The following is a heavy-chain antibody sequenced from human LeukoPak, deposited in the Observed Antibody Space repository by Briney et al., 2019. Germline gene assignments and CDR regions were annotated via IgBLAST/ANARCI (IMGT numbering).Heavy chain of an antibody. Sequence: PGGSLRLSCAASGFTFSSYAMSWVRQAPGKGLEWVSAISGSGGSTYYADSVKGRFTISRDNSKNTLYLQMNSLRAEDTAVYYCAKGLRVDSSGYSWFDPWGQGTLVTVSS. CDR2: ISGSGGST. J-gene: IGHJ5*02. CDR3: AKGLRVDSSGYSWFDP. V-gene: IGHV3-23*01. D-gene: IGHD3-22*01. CDR1: GFTFSSYA.